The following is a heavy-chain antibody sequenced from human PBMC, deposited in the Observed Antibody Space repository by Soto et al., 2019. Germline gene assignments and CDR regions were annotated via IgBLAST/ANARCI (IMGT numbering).Heavy chain of an antibody. V-gene: IGHV3-30*18. D-gene: IGHD3-9*01. Sequence: GGSLRLSCAASGFTFSSYGMHWVRQAPGKGLEWVAVISYDGSNKYYADSVKGRFTISRDNSKNTLYLQMNSLRAEDTAVYYCAKAGSPDWSHYYYYYGMDVWGQGTTVTVSS. CDR1: GFTFSSYG. CDR2: ISYDGSNK. J-gene: IGHJ6*02. CDR3: AKAGSPDWSHYYYYYGMDV.